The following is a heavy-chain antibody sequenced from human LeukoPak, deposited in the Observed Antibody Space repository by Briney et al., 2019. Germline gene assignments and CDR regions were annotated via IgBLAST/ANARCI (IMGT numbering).Heavy chain of an antibody. Sequence: GESLRLSCAASGFTFSNYWMSWVRQAPGKGLEWVANIRKEGSERNHVDSVKGRFTISRDDAKNSLYLQMNSLRVEDTAIYYCARGAANLVSWGQGTLVTVSS. CDR2: IRKEGSER. CDR3: ARGAANLVS. CDR1: GFTFSNYW. D-gene: IGHD2-15*01. V-gene: IGHV3-7*03. J-gene: IGHJ5*02.